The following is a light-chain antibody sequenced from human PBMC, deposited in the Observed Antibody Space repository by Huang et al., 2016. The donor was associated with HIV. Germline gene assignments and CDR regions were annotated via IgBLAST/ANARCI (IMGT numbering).Light chain of an antibody. V-gene: IGKV1-5*03. CDR1: QNISRW. CDR3: QHYSTHLYS. J-gene: IGKJ2*03. CDR2: RSS. Sequence: DIQMTQSPSTLSASVGGRVAITCRASQNISRWLAWYQLRTGQAPKLLIYRSSTLNTGVPSRFSGSGSGTDFTLSISSLQPDDFATYFCQHYSTHLYSFGQGTKL.